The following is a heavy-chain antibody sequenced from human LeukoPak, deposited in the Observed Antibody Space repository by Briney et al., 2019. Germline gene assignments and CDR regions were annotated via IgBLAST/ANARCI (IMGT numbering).Heavy chain of an antibody. Sequence: SVKVSCKASGGTFSSYAISWVRQAPGQGLEWMGRIIPIFGVANYAQKFQGRVTITADKSTSTAYMELSSLRSEDTAVYYCASGCSSTSCYHYYYYGMDVWGQGTTVTVSS. J-gene: IGHJ6*02. V-gene: IGHV1-69*04. CDR1: GGTFSSYA. CDR2: IIPIFGVA. CDR3: ASGCSSTSCYHYYYYGMDV. D-gene: IGHD2-2*01.